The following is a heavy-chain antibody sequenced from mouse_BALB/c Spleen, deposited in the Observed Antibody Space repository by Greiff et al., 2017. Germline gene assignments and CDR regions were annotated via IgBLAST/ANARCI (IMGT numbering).Heavy chain of an antibody. J-gene: IGHJ3*01. CDR1: GYTFTSYV. CDR3: ASNGRYGWFAY. V-gene: IGHV1-14*01. Sequence: VQLQQSGPELVKPGASVKMSCKASGYTFTSYVMHWVKQKPGQGLEWIGYINPYNDGTKYNEKFKGKATLTSDKSSSTAYMELSSLTSEDSAVYYCASNGRYGWFAYWGQGTLVTVSA. D-gene: IGHD2-14*01. CDR2: INPYNDGT.